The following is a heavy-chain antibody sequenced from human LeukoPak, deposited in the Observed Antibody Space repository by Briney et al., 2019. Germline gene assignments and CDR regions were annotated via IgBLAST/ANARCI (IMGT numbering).Heavy chain of an antibody. J-gene: IGHJ6*02. CDR1: GFTFSSYA. CDR3: ARAFLDGDYYYYGMDV. V-gene: IGHV3-23*01. D-gene: IGHD3-16*01. CDR2: ISGSGGNT. Sequence: PGGSLRLSCAVSGFTFSSYAMSWVRQAPGKGLEWVSAISGSGGNTYYADSVKGRFTISRDNSKNTLYLQMNSLRAEDTAVYYCARAFLDGDYYYYGMDVWGQGTTVTVSS.